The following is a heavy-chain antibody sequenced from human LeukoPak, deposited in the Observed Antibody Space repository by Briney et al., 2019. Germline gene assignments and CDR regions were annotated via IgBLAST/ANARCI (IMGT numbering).Heavy chain of an antibody. D-gene: IGHD2-2*02. V-gene: IGHV4-30-4*08. CDR2: IYLNGDT. CDR3: ARAGVVPAAINRAFDV. CDR1: GGSIISGDYY. J-gene: IGHJ3*01. Sequence: PSQTLSLTCIVSGGSIISGDYYCSWIRQPPGKGLEWIGFIYLNGDTYYNPALKSRVSISVDTSKNQCSLKLSSVTAADTAVYYCARAGVVPAAINRAFDVWGQGSVVTVSS.